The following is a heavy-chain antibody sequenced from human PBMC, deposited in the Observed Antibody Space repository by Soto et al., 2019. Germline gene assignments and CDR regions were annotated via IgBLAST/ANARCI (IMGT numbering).Heavy chain of an antibody. Sequence: SLRLSCAASGFTFSSYGMHWVRQAPGKGLEWVAVIWYDGSNKYYADSVKGRFTISRDNSKNTLYLQMNSLRAEDTAVYYCAREVSSGWKYYYYYGMDVWGQGTTVTVSS. CDR2: IWYDGSNK. V-gene: IGHV3-33*01. CDR3: AREVSSGWKYYYYYGMDV. CDR1: GFTFSSYG. D-gene: IGHD6-19*01. J-gene: IGHJ6*02.